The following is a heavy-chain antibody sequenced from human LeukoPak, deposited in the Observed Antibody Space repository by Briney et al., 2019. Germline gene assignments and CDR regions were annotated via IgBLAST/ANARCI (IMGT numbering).Heavy chain of an antibody. D-gene: IGHD5-18*01. CDR1: GFTFDDYG. J-gene: IGHJ4*02. Sequence: GGSLRLSCAASGFTFDDYGMSWVRQAPGKGLEWVSGINWNGGSIVYADSVKGRFTIARDNAKNSLYLQMNSLRAEDTALYHCARGGPDTAMDYWGQGTLVTVSS. CDR2: INWNGGSI. CDR3: ARGGPDTAMDY. V-gene: IGHV3-20*01.